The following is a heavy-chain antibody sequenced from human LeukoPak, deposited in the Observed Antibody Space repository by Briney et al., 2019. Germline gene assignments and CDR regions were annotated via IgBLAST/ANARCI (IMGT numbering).Heavy chain of an antibody. CDR3: ARDQQWLASFDY. CDR1: GYTFTGYY. V-gene: IGHV1-2*02. D-gene: IGHD6-19*01. Sequence: ASVKVSCKASGYTFTGYYMHWVRQAPGQGLEWMGWINPNSGGTNYAQKFQGRVTMTRNTSISTAYMELSSLRSEDTAVYYCARDQQWLASFDYWGQGTLVTVSS. CDR2: INPNSGGT. J-gene: IGHJ4*02.